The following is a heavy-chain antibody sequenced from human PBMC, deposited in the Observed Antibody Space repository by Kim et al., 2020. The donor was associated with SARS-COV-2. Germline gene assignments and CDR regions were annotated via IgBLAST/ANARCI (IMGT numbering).Heavy chain of an antibody. J-gene: IGHJ6*02. Sequence: CAQKFQGRVTMTRDTSISTAYMELSRLRSDDTAVYYCAGATLSGVYGMDVWGQGTTVTVSS. D-gene: IGHD3-10*01. CDR3: AGATLSGVYGMDV. V-gene: IGHV1-2*02.